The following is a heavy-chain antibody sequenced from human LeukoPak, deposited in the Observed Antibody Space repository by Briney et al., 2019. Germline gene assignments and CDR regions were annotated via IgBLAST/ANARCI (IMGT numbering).Heavy chain of an antibody. CDR1: GGTFSSYA. V-gene: IGHV1-69*05. CDR2: IIPIFGTA. J-gene: IGHJ4*02. Sequence: ASVKVSCKASGGTFSSYAISWLRQAPGQGLEWMGGIIPIFGTANYAQKFQGRVTITTDESTSTAYMELSSLRSEDTAVYYCARGRNMNSGPDYWGQGTLVTVSS. D-gene: IGHD1-26*01. CDR3: ARGRNMNSGPDY.